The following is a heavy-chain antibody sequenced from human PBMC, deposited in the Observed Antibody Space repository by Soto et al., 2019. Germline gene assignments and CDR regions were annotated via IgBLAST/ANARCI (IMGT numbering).Heavy chain of an antibody. D-gene: IGHD2-21*02. J-gene: IGHJ6*02. CDR1: GFTFRTFT. V-gene: IGHV3-21*01. CDR2: IGTTSTYI. Sequence: PEVSLRLSCAASGFTFRTFTMRWVRQAPWKGLESVSSIGTTSTYIYYADSVSGRFTISRDNAKNSLYLQMNSLRAEDTAVYFCARVVCGVCSSYYYNSMDVWGQGT. CDR3: ARVVCGVCSSYYYNSMDV.